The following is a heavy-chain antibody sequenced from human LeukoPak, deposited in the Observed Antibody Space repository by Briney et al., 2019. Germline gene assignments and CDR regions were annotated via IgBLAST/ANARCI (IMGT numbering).Heavy chain of an antibody. CDR2: FDPEDGET. CDR3: ATYPITYYYGSGSPYYFDY. Sequence: ASVKVSCKVSGYTLTELSMHWVRQAPGKGLEWMGGFDPEDGETIYAQKFQGRVTMTEDTSTDTAYMELSSLRSEDTAAYYCATYPITYYYGSGSPYYFDYWGQGTLVTVSS. J-gene: IGHJ4*02. CDR1: GYTLTELS. D-gene: IGHD3-10*01. V-gene: IGHV1-24*01.